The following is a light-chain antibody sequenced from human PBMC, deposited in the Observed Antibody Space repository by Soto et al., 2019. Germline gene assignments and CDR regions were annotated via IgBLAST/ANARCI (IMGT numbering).Light chain of an antibody. CDR2: DAS. Sequence: EVVLTQSPATVSLSERERATLSCRASQSVTNSLAWYQQKPGQAPRLLVYDASNRATGIPTRFSGSGSGTDFTLTISNLEPEDFAVYYCQQHISWPLTFGGGTKVDI. V-gene: IGKV3-11*01. CDR3: QQHISWPLT. CDR1: QSVTNS. J-gene: IGKJ4*01.